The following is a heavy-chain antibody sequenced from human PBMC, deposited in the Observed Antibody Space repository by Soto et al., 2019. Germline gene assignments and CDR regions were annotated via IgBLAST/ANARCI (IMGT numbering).Heavy chain of an antibody. J-gene: IGHJ5*02. D-gene: IGHD7-27*01. CDR1: GYTFTTYG. CDR3: AKSGDGNWFDT. V-gene: IGHV1-18*01. Sequence: ASVKVSCKASGYTFTTYGISWVRQAPGQGPEWMGWISTYNDNINYAPKLQGRVTLTTDTSTSTAYMELRSLRSDDTAVYYCAKSGDGNWFDTWGQGTPVTVSS. CDR2: ISTYNDNI.